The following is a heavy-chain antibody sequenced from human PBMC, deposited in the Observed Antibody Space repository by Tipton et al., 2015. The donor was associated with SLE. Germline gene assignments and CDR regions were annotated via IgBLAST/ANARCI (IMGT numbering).Heavy chain of an antibody. V-gene: IGHV4-59*01. D-gene: IGHD6-13*01. J-gene: IGHJ4*02. Sequence: TLSLTCTVSGGSISSYYWSWIRQPPGKGLERIGYIYYSGSTNYNPSLKSRVTISVDTSKNQFSLKLSSVTAADTAVYYCARMAAGKLPFDYWGQGTLVTVSS. CDR3: ARMAAGKLPFDY. CDR1: GGSISSYY. CDR2: IYYSGST.